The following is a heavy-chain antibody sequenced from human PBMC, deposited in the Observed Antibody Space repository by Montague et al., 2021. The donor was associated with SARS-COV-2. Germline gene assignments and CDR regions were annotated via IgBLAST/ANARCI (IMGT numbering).Heavy chain of an antibody. V-gene: IGHV4-61*02. D-gene: IGHD3-22*01. Sequence: TLSLTCTVSGGSISRGYYYWSWIRLPAGKGLEWIGRIHASGISTYNPSLETRVTMSVDTSKNQFSLKLSSVTAADTAVYYCARGRFYYDSGELGSWGQGTLVTVSS. CDR2: IHASGIS. CDR3: ARGRFYYDSGELGS. J-gene: IGHJ5*02. CDR1: GGSISRGYYY.